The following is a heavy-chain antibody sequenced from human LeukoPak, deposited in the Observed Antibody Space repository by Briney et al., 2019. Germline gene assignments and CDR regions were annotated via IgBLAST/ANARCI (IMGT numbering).Heavy chain of an antibody. Sequence: SETLSLTCAVSGGSISSGGYSWSWIRQPPGKGLGWIGYIYHSGSTYYNPSLKSRVTISVDRPKNQFSLKLSSVTAADTAVYYCARDPGGAFDIWGQGTMVTVSS. V-gene: IGHV4-30-2*01. J-gene: IGHJ3*02. CDR2: IYHSGST. CDR1: GGSISSGGYS. CDR3: ARDPGGAFDI.